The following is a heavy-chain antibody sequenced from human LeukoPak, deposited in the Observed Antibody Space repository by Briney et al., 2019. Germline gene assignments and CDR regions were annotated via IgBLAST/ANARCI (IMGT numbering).Heavy chain of an antibody. CDR1: GFTFSSHW. Sequence: GGSLRLSCTGSGFTFSSHWMSWVRQAPGRGLEWVANIKEDGSETYYLDSVKGRFTISRDNAKNSLYLQMNSLRAEDTAVYYCAREGHSDLYFEYWGQGTLVTVSS. CDR2: IKEDGSET. D-gene: IGHD5-18*01. V-gene: IGHV3-7*01. J-gene: IGHJ4*02. CDR3: AREGHSDLYFEY.